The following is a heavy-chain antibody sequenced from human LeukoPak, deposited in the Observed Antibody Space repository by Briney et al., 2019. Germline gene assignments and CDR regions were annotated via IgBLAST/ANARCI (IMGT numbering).Heavy chain of an antibody. D-gene: IGHD6-13*01. CDR2: ISWNSVII. CDR1: GFTFDAYA. Sequence: GGSLRLSCAASGFTFDAYAMHWVPEAPGKGLEGVSGISWNSVIIGSADSVKGRFTISRDNAKKSLYLKMNSLRAEDTALYYCAKEAAPGIVEGPGRYYFEYWGQETLVTVSS. CDR3: AKEAAPGIVEGPGRYYFEY. V-gene: IGHV3-9*01. J-gene: IGHJ4*02.